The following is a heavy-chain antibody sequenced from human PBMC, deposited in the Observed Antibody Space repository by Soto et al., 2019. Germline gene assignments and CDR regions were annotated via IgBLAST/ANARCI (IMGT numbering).Heavy chain of an antibody. CDR3: ARGWGRLPHEKPGDY. CDR2: MNPNSGNS. CDR1: EYTFVNHD. V-gene: IGHV1-8*01. J-gene: IGHJ4*02. Sequence: QVQLVQSGAELKEPGASVKVSCTASEYTFVNHDINWVRQAPGRGLEWMGWMNPNSGNSGFAQKFQDRVTMTRDTSRDTAYMELRNLRSEDTAVYYCARGWGRLPHEKPGDYWGQGTLVTVS. D-gene: IGHD3-16*01.